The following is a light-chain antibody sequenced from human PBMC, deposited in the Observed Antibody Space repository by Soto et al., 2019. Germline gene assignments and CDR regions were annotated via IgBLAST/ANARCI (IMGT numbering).Light chain of an antibody. J-gene: IGKJ2*01. Sequence: EIVMTQSPATLSVSPGERVTLSCRASQSVRSYLAWYQQKPGQAPRLLIYGASTRATGIPARFSGSGSATDFTLTISSLQSEDFAVYYCQHYNDWPVTFGQGTKLEI. CDR2: GAS. V-gene: IGKV3-15*01. CDR3: QHYNDWPVT. CDR1: QSVRSY.